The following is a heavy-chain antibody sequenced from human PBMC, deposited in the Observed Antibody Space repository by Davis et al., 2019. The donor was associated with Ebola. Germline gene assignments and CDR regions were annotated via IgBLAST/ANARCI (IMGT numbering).Heavy chain of an antibody. Sequence: GGSLRLSCAASGFTFSSYAMHWVRQAPGKGLEWVAVISYDGSNKYYADSVKGRFTISRDYSKNTLYLQMNSLTSEDTAVYYCVRGGTGGSLYLNYFDPWGQGSLVTVSS. CDR1: GFTFSSYA. CDR2: ISYDGSNK. V-gene: IGHV3-30-3*01. J-gene: IGHJ4*02. D-gene: IGHD2-15*01. CDR3: VRGGTGGSLYLNYFDP.